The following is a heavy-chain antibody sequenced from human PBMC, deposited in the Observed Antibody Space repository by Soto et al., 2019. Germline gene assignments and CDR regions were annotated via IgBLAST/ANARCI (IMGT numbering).Heavy chain of an antibody. V-gene: IGHV4-31*03. CDR3: ARRYSSSPFDY. CDR1: DGSIRSGGYY. J-gene: IGHJ4*02. D-gene: IGHD6-6*01. CDR2: IYYSGST. Sequence: ALSLPCTVSDGSIRSGGYYWIWTRQHPGKGLEWIGYIYYSGSTYCNPSLKSRVTISVDTSKNQFSLKLSSVTAADTAVYYCARRYSSSPFDYWGQGNLVTVCS.